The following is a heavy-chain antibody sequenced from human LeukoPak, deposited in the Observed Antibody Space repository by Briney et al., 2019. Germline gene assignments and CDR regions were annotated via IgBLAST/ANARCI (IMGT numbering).Heavy chain of an antibody. D-gene: IGHD3-3*01. CDR1: GGSISSYY. J-gene: IGHJ4*02. CDR2: IYYSGST. CDR3: ARGIKDYDFWSGFDY. Sequence: SETLSLTCTVSGGSISSYYWSWIRQPPGKGLEWIGYIYYSGSTNYNPSLKSRVTISVDTSKNQFSLKLSSVTAADTAVYYCARGIKDYDFWSGFDYWGQGTLVTVSS. V-gene: IGHV4-59*01.